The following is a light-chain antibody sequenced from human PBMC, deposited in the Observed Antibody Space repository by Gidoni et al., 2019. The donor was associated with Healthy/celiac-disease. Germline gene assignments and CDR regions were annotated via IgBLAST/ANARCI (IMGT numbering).Light chain of an antibody. CDR3: MQARQTPPT. CDR2: LGS. CDR1: QSLLHSNGYNY. V-gene: IGKV2-28*01. J-gene: IGKJ2*01. Sequence: DIVMTQSPLSLPVTPGEPASISCRSSQSLLHSNGYNYLDWYLQKPGQSPQLLIYLGSNRASGVHDRFSGSGSGTDFTLKISRVEAEDVGVYYCMQARQTPPTFGQGTKLEIK.